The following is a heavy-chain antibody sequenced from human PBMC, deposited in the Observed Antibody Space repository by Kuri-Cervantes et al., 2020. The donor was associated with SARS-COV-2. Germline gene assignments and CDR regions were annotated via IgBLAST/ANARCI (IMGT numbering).Heavy chain of an antibody. CDR2: IYSGGST. CDR1: GFTVSSNY. J-gene: IGHJ4*02. V-gene: IGHV3-53*01. Sequence: GESLKISCAASGFTVSSNYMSWVRQAPGKGLEWVSVIYSGGSTYYADSVKGRFTTSRDNSKNTLYLQMNSLRAEDTAVYYCARDSHYYGSGSYYNKIDYWGQGTLVTVSS. CDR3: ARDSHYYGSGSYYNKIDY. D-gene: IGHD3-10*01.